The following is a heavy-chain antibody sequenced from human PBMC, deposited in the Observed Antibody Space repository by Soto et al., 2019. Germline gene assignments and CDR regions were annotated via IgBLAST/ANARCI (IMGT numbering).Heavy chain of an antibody. V-gene: IGHV4-4*07. CDR1: GASITNFY. CDR3: ARGGAYYFDS. J-gene: IGHJ4*02. D-gene: IGHD3-16*01. CDR2: IYTRGST. Sequence: XGTLSLTCPVSGASITNFYWSWIRQSARKGLEWIGRIYTRGSTDYNPSLKSRVTMSIDTSKNQVSLTLTSVTAADTAVYYCARGGAYYFDSWGQGILVTVSS.